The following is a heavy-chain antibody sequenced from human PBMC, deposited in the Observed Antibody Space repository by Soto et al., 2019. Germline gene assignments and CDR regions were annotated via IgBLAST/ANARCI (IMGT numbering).Heavy chain of an antibody. CDR3: AKYQAGSYPQH. V-gene: IGHV3-23*01. Sequence: GGSLRLSCAAYGFTFRSYVMAWVRQAPGKGLEWVSAIDNSGGSTFYVDSVKGRSTISRDNSKNTLYLQMNSLRAEDTAVYCCAKYQAGSYPQHWGQGTLVTVSS. J-gene: IGHJ1*01. D-gene: IGHD3-10*01. CDR1: GFTFRSYV. CDR2: IDNSGGST.